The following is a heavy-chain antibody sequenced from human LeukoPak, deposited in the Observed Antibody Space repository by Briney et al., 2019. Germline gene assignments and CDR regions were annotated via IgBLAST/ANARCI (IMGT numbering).Heavy chain of an antibody. D-gene: IGHD3-9*01. CDR2: IYYSGST. J-gene: IGHJ4*02. V-gene: IGHV4-39*07. CDR3: ARVSRDDILTGYPLDY. CDR1: GGSISSSSYY. Sequence: SETLSLTCTVSGGSISSSSYYWGWIRQPPGKGLEWIGSIYYSGSTYYNPSLKGRVTISVDTSKNQFSLKLSSVTAADTAVYYCARVSRDDILTGYPLDYWGQGTLVTVSS.